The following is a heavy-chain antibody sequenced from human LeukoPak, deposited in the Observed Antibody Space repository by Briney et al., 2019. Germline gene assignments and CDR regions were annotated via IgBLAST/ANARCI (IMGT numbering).Heavy chain of an antibody. J-gene: IGHJ1*01. Sequence: GGSLRLSCAASGFTFSNYGMSWVRQAPGKGLEWVSVIRGSGGSTYYADSVKGRFTISRDNSENTLYLQMNSLRAEDTAIYYCAKSMVYASPEYLHHWGLGTLVTVSS. V-gene: IGHV3-23*01. CDR3: AKSMVYASPEYLHH. CDR2: IRGSGGST. D-gene: IGHD2-8*01. CDR1: GFTFSNYG.